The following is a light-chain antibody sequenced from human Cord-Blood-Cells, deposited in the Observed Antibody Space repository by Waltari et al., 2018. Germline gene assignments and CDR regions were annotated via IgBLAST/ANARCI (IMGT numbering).Light chain of an antibody. J-gene: IGLJ1*01. CDR1: KLGDKY. Sequence: SYELTQPPSVSVSPRQTASSTCSGEKLGDKYACWYQQKPGQSPVLVIYQDSKRPSGIPERFSGSNSGNTATLTISGTQAMDEADYYCQAWDSSTYVFGTGTKVTVL. CDR3: QAWDSSTYV. CDR2: QDS. V-gene: IGLV3-1*01.